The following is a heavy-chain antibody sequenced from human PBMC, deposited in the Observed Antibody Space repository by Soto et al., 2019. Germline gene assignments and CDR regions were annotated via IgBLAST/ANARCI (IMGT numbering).Heavy chain of an antibody. CDR3: ARDLGGWTDY. V-gene: IGHV1-3*01. J-gene: IGHJ4*02. CDR1: GYTFTSYA. Sequence: QVQLVQSGAEVKKPGASVKVSCKASGYTFTSYAMQWVRQAPGQRLEWMGWINAGNGNTKYSQKFQGRVTITSDTSASTDYMELSSLRSEDTAVYYCARDLGGWTDYWGQGTLVTLSS. CDR2: INAGNGNT. D-gene: IGHD6-19*01.